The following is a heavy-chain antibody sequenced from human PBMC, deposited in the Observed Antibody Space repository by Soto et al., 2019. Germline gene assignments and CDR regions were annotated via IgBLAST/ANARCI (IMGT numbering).Heavy chain of an antibody. D-gene: IGHD2-15*01. CDR2: ISYDGSNK. V-gene: IGHV3-30*18. CDR3: AKDHHVYGGYVDY. Sequence: PGGSLRLSCAASGFTFSSYGMHWVRQAPGKGLEWVAVISYDGSNKYYADSVKGRFTISRDDSKNTLYLQMNSLRAEDTAVYYCAKDHHVYGGYVDYWGQGTLVTVSS. J-gene: IGHJ4*02. CDR1: GFTFSSYG.